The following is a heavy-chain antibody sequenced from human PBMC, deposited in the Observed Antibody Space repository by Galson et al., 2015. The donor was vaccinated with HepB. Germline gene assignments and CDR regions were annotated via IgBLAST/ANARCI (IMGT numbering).Heavy chain of an antibody. CDR3: ARITTGTDYFDC. CDR1: GFTFSDYW. Sequence: SLRLSCAGSGFTFSDYWMSWVRQAPGKGLEWVANIQQGGGEKYFLDSVRGRFSISRDDAKKSVFLDMSSLKVADTAVYYCARITTGTDYFDCWGQGALVTVSS. D-gene: IGHD1-1*01. CDR2: IQQGGGEK. V-gene: IGHV3-7*03. J-gene: IGHJ4*02.